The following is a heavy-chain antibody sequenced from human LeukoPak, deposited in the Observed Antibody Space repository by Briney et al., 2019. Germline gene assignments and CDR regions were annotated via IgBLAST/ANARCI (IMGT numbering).Heavy chain of an antibody. CDR1: GFTFSGSA. CDR3: TSFVDTAMMYYFDY. CDR2: IRSKANSYAT. D-gene: IGHD5-18*01. V-gene: IGHV3-73*01. Sequence: GGSLRLSSAASGFTFSGSAMHRVRQASGKGREWVGRIRSKANSYATAYAASVKGRFTISRDDSKNTAYLQMNSLKTEDTAVYYCTSFVDTAMMYYFDYWGQGTLVTVSS. J-gene: IGHJ4*02.